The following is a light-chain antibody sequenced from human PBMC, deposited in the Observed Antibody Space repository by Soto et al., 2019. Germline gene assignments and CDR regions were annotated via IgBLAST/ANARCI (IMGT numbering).Light chain of an antibody. CDR3: QQYSISRT. CDR2: AAC. J-gene: IGKJ1*01. Sequence: EREMTQSPSTQSLAPAQGVTLSCRASESGSTNLVWYQQKAGPAPSLLIYAACTRATGIPARFSGSGSGTEFTLTISSLQSEDFAVYYCQQYSISRTFGQGTKVDIK. V-gene: IGKV3-15*01. CDR1: ESGSTN.